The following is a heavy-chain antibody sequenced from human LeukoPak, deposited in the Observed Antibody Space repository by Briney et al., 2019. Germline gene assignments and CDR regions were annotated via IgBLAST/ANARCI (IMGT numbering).Heavy chain of an antibody. CDR1: GFTFSSYA. D-gene: IGHD6-6*01. Sequence: GGSLRLSCAASGFTFSSYAMSWVRQAPGKGLEWVSAISGSGGSTYYADSVKGRFAISRDNAKNSLYLQMNSLRAEDTAVFYCASLYSSSSGFNYWGQGTLVTVSS. CDR3: ASLYSSSSGFNY. CDR2: ISGSGGST. J-gene: IGHJ4*02. V-gene: IGHV3-23*01.